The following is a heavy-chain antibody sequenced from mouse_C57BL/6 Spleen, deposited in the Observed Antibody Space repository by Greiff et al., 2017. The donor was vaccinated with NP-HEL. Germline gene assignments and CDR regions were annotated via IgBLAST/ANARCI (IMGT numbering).Heavy chain of an antibody. J-gene: IGHJ4*01. D-gene: IGHD1-1*01. V-gene: IGHV1-50*01. Sequence: QVQLQQPGAELVKPGASVKLSCKASGYTFTSYWMQWVKQRPGQGLEWIGEIDPSDSYTNYNQKFKGKATLTVDTSSSTAYMQLSSLTSEDSAVYYCARYGSSYDAMDYWGQGTSVTVSS. CDR3: ARYGSSYDAMDY. CDR2: IDPSDSYT. CDR1: GYTFTSYW.